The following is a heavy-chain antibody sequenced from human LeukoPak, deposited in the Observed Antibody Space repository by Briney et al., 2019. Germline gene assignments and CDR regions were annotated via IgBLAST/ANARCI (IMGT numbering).Heavy chain of an antibody. CDR2: INHSGST. V-gene: IGHV4-34*01. CDR3: AKSNGYGLVDI. J-gene: IGHJ3*02. D-gene: IGHD3-10*01. Sequence: PSETLSLTCGVNGGSFSGYYWNWIRQTPGKGLEWIGEINHSGSTNYNPSLKRRVTISVDTSQKQFSLRLTSVTAADTAVYYCAKSNGYGLVDIWGQGTMVTVSS. CDR1: GGSFSGYY.